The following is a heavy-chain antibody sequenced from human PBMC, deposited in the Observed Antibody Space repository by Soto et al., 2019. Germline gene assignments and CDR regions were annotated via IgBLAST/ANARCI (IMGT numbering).Heavy chain of an antibody. CDR2: VTSSSSSM. Sequence: WSLRLSCAASGFTFNRYSMNWVRQAPGKGLEWVSSVTSSSSSMLYADSVKGRFTISRDDAKDSLFLQMNSLRADDAAVYYCAREADFASSGYVLDYWGQGTLVTVSS. J-gene: IGHJ4*02. CDR1: GFTFNRYS. CDR3: AREADFASSGYVLDY. D-gene: IGHD3-22*01. V-gene: IGHV3-21*01.